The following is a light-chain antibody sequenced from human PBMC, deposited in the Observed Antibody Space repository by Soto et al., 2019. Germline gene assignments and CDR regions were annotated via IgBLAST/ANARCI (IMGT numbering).Light chain of an antibody. CDR2: QSN. CDR3: GSWVHSVSGFV. Sequence: QSVLTQPPSVSAAPGQKVTISCSGSTSNIGNNYVSWFQQLPGTAPKLIIYQSNRRPSGIPDRFSGSKSGTSATLGITGLQTGDEADYYCGSWVHSVSGFVFGTGTKLTVL. V-gene: IGLV1-51*02. CDR1: TSNIGNNY. J-gene: IGLJ1*01.